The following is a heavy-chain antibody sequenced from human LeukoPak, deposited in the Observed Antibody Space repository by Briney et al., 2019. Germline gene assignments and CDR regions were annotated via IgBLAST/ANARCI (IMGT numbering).Heavy chain of an antibody. D-gene: IGHD2-2*01. CDR1: GFTFSDYY. Sequence: GGSLRLSCAASGFTFSDYYMSWIRQAPGKGLEWVSYIISSGSTIYYADSVKGRFTISRDNAKNSLYLQMNSLRAEDTAVYYCARYCSSTSCYVRLDYWGQGTLVTVSS. V-gene: IGHV3-11*04. CDR2: IISSGSTI. CDR3: ARYCSSTSCYVRLDY. J-gene: IGHJ4*02.